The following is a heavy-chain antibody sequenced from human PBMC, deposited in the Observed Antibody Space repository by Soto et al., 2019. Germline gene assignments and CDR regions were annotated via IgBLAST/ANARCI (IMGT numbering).Heavy chain of an antibody. V-gene: IGHV4-59*01. CDR2: IYHSGST. CDR1: GGSISSYY. D-gene: IGHD6-19*01. Sequence: QVQLQESGPGLVKPSETLSLTCTVSGGSISSYYWSWIRQPPGKGLEWIGYIYHSGSTNYNPSLKSRVTISVDTSKNQFSLKLSSVTAADTAVYYCARGLGIAVAGTGAFDYWGQGTLVTVSS. J-gene: IGHJ4*02. CDR3: ARGLGIAVAGTGAFDY.